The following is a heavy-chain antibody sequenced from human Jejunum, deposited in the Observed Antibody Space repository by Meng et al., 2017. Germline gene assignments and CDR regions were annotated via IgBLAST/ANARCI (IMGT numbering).Heavy chain of an antibody. Sequence: QVPRQPPGPGPATPSHTLPRTSAVSGDRGSSPGAAWNWIRPSPSRGLEWLGRTYYRSKWYNDYAVSVKGRIAINPDTSKNQFFLQLNSVTPEDTAVYYCARDYGTSRPFEYWGQGILVTVSS. CDR2: TYYRSKWYN. CDR1: GDRGSSPGAA. CDR3: ARDYGTSRPFEY. J-gene: IGHJ4*02. V-gene: IGHV6-1*01. D-gene: IGHD1/OR15-1a*01.